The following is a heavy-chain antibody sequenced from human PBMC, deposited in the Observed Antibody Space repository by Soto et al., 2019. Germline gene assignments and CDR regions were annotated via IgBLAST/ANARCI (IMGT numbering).Heavy chain of an antibody. D-gene: IGHD1-26*01. V-gene: IGHV3-74*01. J-gene: IGHJ3*02. CDR2: INSNGRTT. Sequence: GGSLRLSCAASGFTFSDYWMHWVRQAPGKGLVWVSRINSNGRTTSYADSVKGRFTISRDNAKNTVYLQMNSLRDEDTAVYYCARSYDVVGAFXIWGQGTMVTVSS. CDR3: ARSYDVVGAFXI. CDR1: GFTFSDYW.